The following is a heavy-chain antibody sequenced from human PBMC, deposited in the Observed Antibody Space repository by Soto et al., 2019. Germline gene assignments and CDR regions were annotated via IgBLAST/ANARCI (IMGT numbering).Heavy chain of an antibody. V-gene: IGHV3-23*01. Sequence: EVPVLESGGGLVQPGGSLRLSCAASGFTLNNYAMSWVRQAPGKGLEWVSVSTAGGGNIYYADSVRGRFTISRDNSKNTLYLQINSLRAEDTAVYYCAKRPTYSSSWYVFDPWGQGTLVAVSS. J-gene: IGHJ5*02. D-gene: IGHD6-13*01. CDR1: GFTLNNYA. CDR2: STAGGGNI. CDR3: AKRPTYSSSWYVFDP.